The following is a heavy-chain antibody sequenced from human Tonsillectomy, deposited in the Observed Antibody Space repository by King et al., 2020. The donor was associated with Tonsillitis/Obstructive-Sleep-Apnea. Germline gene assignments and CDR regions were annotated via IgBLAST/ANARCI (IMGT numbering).Heavy chain of an antibody. CDR2: TRNKANSYTT. Sequence: EVQLVESGGGLVQPGGSLRLSCAASGFTFSDHYMDWVRQAPGKGLEWGCRTRNKANSYTTKYAASVKGRFTISRDDSKNSLYLQMNSLKTEDTAVYYCARVSRLGPRYFDYWGQGTLVTVSS. CDR3: ARVSRLGPRYFDY. V-gene: IGHV3-72*01. CDR1: GFTFSDHY. D-gene: IGHD6-19*01. J-gene: IGHJ4*02.